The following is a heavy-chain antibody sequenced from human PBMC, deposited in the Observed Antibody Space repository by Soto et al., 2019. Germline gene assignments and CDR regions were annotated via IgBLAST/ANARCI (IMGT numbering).Heavy chain of an antibody. CDR1: GGTISSYY. J-gene: IGHJ6*02. V-gene: IGHV4-59*01. CDR3: ARDMYYYDSSGYYYGMDV. CDR2: IYYSGST. Sequence: SETLSITCTVSGGTISSYYCSWFRQPPGKGLVWIGYIYYSGSTNYNPSLKSRVTISVDTSKNQFSLKLSSVTAADTAVYYCARDMYYYDSSGYYYGMDVWGQGTTGTVPS. D-gene: IGHD3-22*01.